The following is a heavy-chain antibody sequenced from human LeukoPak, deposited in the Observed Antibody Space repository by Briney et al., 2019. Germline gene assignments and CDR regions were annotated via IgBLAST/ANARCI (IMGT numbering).Heavy chain of an antibody. J-gene: IGHJ4*02. V-gene: IGHV3-30*03. Sequence: PGGSLRLSCAASGFTFSSYSMNWVRQAPGKGLEWVAVISYDGSNKYYADSVKGRFTISRDNSKNTLYLQMNSLRAEDTAVYYCARDPPGGYQFDYWGQGTLVTVSS. CDR1: GFTFSSYS. CDR2: ISYDGSNK. D-gene: IGHD3-16*02. CDR3: ARDPPGGYQFDY.